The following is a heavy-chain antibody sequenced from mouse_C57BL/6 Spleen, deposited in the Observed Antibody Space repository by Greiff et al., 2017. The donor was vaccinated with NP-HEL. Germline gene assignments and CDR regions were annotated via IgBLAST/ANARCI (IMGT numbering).Heavy chain of an antibody. J-gene: IGHJ1*03. CDR2: ISSGSSTL. V-gene: IGHV5-17*01. D-gene: IGHD4-1*01. CDR1: GFTFSDYG. Sequence: EVKLMESGGGLVKPGGSLKLSCAASGFTFSDYGMHWVRQAPERGLEWVAYISSGSSTLYYADTVKGRFTISRDNAKNTLFLQMTSLRSEDTAMYYCARDWDEYFDVWGTGTTVTVSS. CDR3: ARDWDEYFDV.